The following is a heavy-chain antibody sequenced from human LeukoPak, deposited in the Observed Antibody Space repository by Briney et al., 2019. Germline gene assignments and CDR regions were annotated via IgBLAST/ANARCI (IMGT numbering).Heavy chain of an antibody. J-gene: IGHJ4*02. CDR2: ISGSGRKT. CDR1: GFRFSDFY. D-gene: IGHD6-19*01. Sequence: GSLRLSCAASGFRFSDFYMIWIRQAPGKGPEWVAYISGSGRKTNHADSVQRRFTISRDNVKNSLFLDMKSLRVEDTALYYCARDRVAGPFDFWGQGTQVTVSS. CDR3: ARDRVAGPFDF. V-gene: IGHV3-11*01.